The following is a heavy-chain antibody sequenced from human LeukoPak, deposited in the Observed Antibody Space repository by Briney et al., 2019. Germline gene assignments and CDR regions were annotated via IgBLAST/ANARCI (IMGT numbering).Heavy chain of an antibody. V-gene: IGHV1-8*01. Sequence: ASVKVSCKASGYTFTNDDINWVRQATGQGLEWMGWMNPNSDNTGYAQKFQGRVTMTRDTSISTAYMELDRLRFDDTAVYYCARDSGEVPDYWGQGTLVTVSS. CDR3: ARDSGEVPDY. CDR1: GYTFTNDD. J-gene: IGHJ4*02. CDR2: MNPNSDNT. D-gene: IGHD3-10*01.